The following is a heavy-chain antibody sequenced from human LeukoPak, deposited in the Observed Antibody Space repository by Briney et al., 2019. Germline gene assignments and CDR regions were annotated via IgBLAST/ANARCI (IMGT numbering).Heavy chain of an antibody. CDR2: IWNDGGYE. Sequence: PGGSLRLSCATSGFSFNSYYIHGVRQAPGKGLEGVASIWNDGGYEYYADSVKGRFTIDRDDSTNTVFLQTNSLRAEDTAVYFCARDPVGNRGNYFDLWGQGALVTVSS. CDR1: GFSFNSYY. CDR3: ARDPVGNRGNYFDL. J-gene: IGHJ4*02. D-gene: IGHD1-26*01. V-gene: IGHV3-33*02.